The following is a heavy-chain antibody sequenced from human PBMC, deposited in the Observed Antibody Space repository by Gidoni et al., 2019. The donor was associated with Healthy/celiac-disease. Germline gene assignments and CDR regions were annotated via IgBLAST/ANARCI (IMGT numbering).Heavy chain of an antibody. CDR2: INHSGST. J-gene: IGHJ3*02. V-gene: IGHV4-34*01. CDR1: GGPFSGYY. Sequence: QVQLQQWGAGLLKPSETLSLTCAVYGGPFSGYYWSWIRQPPGKGLEWIGEINHSGSTNYNPSIKSRVTISVDTSKNQFSLKLSSVTAADTAVYYCARPLKQGKWLVAFDIWGQGTMVTVSS. D-gene: IGHD6-19*01. CDR3: ARPLKQGKWLVAFDI.